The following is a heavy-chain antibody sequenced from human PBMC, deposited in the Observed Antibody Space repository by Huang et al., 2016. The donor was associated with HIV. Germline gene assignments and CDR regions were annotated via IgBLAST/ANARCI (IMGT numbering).Heavy chain of an antibody. D-gene: IGHD6-13*01. V-gene: IGHV1-8*01. CDR2: SNPKSGNT. CDR3: ARGLFMGRDSSWWREDCFDY. CDR1: GYTFTNYD. Sequence: QVQLVQSGAEVKQPGASVKISCKASGYTFTNYDINWVRQAAGQGREWMGWSNPKSGNTGYTQRLQGRVTITRDTSISTAYMELSSLRSDDTAVYYCARGLFMGRDSSWWREDCFDYWGQGTLVIVSS. J-gene: IGHJ4*02.